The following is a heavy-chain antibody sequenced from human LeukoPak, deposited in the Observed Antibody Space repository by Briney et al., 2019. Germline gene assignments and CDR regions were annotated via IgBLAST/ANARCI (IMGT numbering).Heavy chain of an antibody. Sequence: PRGSLRLSCVGSGFTYTDYWMHWFRQAPGKGPVWVSRINPERTIIDYADSVKGRFSISRDNAKNLLYLQMNGLRADDTAVYYCAKDLSWNTADRWGEGILVTVSS. D-gene: IGHD5-18*01. CDR1: GFTYTDYW. V-gene: IGHV3-74*01. CDR3: AKDLSWNTADR. J-gene: IGHJ5*02. CDR2: INPERTII.